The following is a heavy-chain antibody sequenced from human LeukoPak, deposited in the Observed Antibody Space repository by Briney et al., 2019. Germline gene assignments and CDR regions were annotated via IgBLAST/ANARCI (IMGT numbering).Heavy chain of an antibody. J-gene: IGHJ2*01. CDR2: ISGRGDTT. CDR1: GLTFSNYA. Sequence: GGSLRLSCAVSGLTFSNYAMSWVRQAPGKGLEWVSVISGRGDTTYYADSVKGRFTISRDNSKNTLYLQMNSLRAEDTAVYYCAKDWLEVPRITIFGVVPGWGRGTLVTVSS. CDR3: AKDWLEVPRITIFGVVPG. V-gene: IGHV3-23*01. D-gene: IGHD3-3*01.